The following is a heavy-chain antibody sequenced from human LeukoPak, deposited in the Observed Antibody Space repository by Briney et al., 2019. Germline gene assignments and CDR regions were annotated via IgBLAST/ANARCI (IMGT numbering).Heavy chain of an antibody. Sequence: GGSLRLSCAASGFTFSSYGMHWVRQAPGKGLEWVAVITYDGSNKYYADSVKGRFTISRDNSKNSLYLQMNSLRAEDTAVYYWAKVLPTDSSGSLDYWGQGPLDTVSS. D-gene: IGHD3-22*01. CDR2: ITYDGSNK. CDR3: AKVLPTDSSGSLDY. V-gene: IGHV3-30*18. CDR1: GFTFSSYG. J-gene: IGHJ4*02.